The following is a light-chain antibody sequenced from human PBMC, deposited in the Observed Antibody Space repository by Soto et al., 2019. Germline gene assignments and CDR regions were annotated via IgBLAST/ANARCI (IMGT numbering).Light chain of an antibody. CDR3: QQYGTSPIT. CDR1: QSVTDNY. V-gene: IGKV3-20*01. CDR2: GAS. Sequence: TQSPGPRSLSPGARATLSCMASQSVTDNYLAWYQQKPGQAPRLVISGASRRTSGIPDRFSASGSGTDFTLTISSLEPEDFAVYYCQQYGTSPITFGQGTKVDIK. J-gene: IGKJ1*01.